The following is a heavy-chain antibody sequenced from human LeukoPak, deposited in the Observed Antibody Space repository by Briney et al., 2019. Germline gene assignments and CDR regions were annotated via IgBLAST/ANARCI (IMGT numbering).Heavy chain of an antibody. D-gene: IGHD3-10*01. CDR3: ASLGFGELLQETWFDP. V-gene: IGHV1-2*06. J-gene: IGHJ5*02. CDR1: GYTFTGYY. CDR2: INPNSGGT. Sequence: ASVKVSCKASGYTFTGYYMHWVRQAPGQGLEWMGRINPNSGGTNYAQKFQGRVTMTRDTSISTAYMELSRLRSDDTAVYYCASLGFGELLQETWFDPWGQGTLVTVSS.